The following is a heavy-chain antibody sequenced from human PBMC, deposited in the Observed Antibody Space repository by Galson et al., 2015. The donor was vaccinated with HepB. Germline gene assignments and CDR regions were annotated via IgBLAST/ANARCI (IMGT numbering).Heavy chain of an antibody. CDR3: AKDLSLSHCSGGSCYGGDFDY. Sequence: SLRLSCAASGFTFDDYAMHWVRQAPGKGLEWVSGISWNSGSIGYADSVKGRFTISRDNAKNSLYLQMNSLRAEDTALYYCAKDLSLSHCSGGSCYGGDFDYWGQGTLVTVSS. D-gene: IGHD2-15*01. CDR2: ISWNSGSI. CDR1: GFTFDDYA. V-gene: IGHV3-9*01. J-gene: IGHJ4*02.